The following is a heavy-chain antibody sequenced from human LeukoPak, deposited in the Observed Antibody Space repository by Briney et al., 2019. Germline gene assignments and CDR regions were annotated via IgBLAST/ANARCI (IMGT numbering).Heavy chain of an antibody. CDR1: GGSISSYY. V-gene: IGHV4-59*01. D-gene: IGHD1-26*01. CDR3: ARGGVGATTYVWFDP. J-gene: IGHJ5*02. Sequence: SETLSLTCTVSGGSISSYYWSLLRQPPGKGLEWVGYIYYSGSTNYNPSLKSRVTISVDPSKNQFSLKLSSVTAADTAVYYCARGGVGATTYVWFDPWGQGTLVTVSS. CDR2: IYYSGST.